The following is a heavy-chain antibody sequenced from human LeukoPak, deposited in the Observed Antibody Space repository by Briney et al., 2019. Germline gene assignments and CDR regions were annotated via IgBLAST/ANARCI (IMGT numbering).Heavy chain of an antibody. CDR2: ISYDGNTI. Sequence: GRSLRLSCAASEVTSRNYAVHWVRQAPGKGLQWVAVISYDGNTIHYADSVKGRFTISRDNSKNTLYLQMNSLRAEDTAVYYCAKVAGGYSSSHPVDYWGQGTLVTVSS. D-gene: IGHD6-13*01. CDR1: EVTSRNYA. J-gene: IGHJ4*02. CDR3: AKVAGGYSSSHPVDY. V-gene: IGHV3-30-3*01.